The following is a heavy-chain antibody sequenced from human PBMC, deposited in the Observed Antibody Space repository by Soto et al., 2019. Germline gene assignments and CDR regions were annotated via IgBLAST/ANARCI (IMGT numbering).Heavy chain of an antibody. CDR3: AKDKVPVVVTAPFDY. V-gene: IGHV3-30*18. J-gene: IGHJ4*02. CDR2: ISYDGSNK. CDR1: GFTFSSYG. Sequence: QVQLVESGGGVVQPGRSLRLSCAASGFTFSSYGMHWVRQAPGKGPEWVAAISYDGSNKYYADSVKGRFTISRDNSKNTLYLQMTSLRAEDTAVYYCAKDKVPVVVTAPFDYWGQGTLVTVSS. D-gene: IGHD2-21*02.